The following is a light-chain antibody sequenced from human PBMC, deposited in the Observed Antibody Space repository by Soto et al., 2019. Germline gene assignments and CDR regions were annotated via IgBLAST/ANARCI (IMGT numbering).Light chain of an antibody. Sequence: EIVLTQSPGTLPLSPGERATLSCRASQSVSSSYLAWFQQKPGQAPRLLIYDATNRAAGIPDRFSGSGSGTDFTLTISRLEPEDFAVYCCQQYGRSPLTFGGGTKVEI. CDR1: QSVSSSY. V-gene: IGKV3-20*01. J-gene: IGKJ4*01. CDR2: DAT. CDR3: QQYGRSPLT.